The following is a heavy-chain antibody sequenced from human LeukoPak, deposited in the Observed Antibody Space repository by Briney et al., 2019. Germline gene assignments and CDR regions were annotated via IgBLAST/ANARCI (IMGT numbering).Heavy chain of an antibody. D-gene: IGHD6-19*01. CDR3: ARDSTAVTGAELPY. V-gene: IGHV1-69*06. CDR2: IIPIFGTA. Sequence: SVKVSCKASGGTFSNYAISWVRQAPGQGLEWMGGIIPIFGTANYAQKFRGRVTITADKSTRTAYMELSSLRSEDTAVYYCARDSTAVTGAELPYWGQGTLVTVSS. CDR1: GGTFSNYA. J-gene: IGHJ4*02.